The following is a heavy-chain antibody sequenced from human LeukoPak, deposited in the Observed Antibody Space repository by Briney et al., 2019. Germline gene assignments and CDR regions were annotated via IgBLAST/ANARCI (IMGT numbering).Heavy chain of an antibody. V-gene: IGHV3-48*02. Sequence: GGSLRLSCAASGFTFSSYSMNWVRQAPGKGLEWVSYISSSSSTIYYADSVKGRSTISRDNAKNSLYLQMNSLRDEDTAVYYCASRYYYDSSGTGVDYWGQGTLVTVSS. D-gene: IGHD3-22*01. CDR2: ISSSSSTI. CDR1: GFTFSSYS. CDR3: ASRYYYDSSGTGVDY. J-gene: IGHJ4*02.